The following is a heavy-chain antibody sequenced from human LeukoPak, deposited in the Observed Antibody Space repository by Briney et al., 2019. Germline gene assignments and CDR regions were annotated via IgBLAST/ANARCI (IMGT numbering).Heavy chain of an antibody. Sequence: GGSLRLSCAASGFTFDYYAIHWVRQAPGKGLEXXXYIWYDGSHKHYPDSVKGRFTISRDNSKNTVYLQMNSLRAEDTAVYYCVRDAGYSGYDYSFDYWGQGTLVTVSS. J-gene: IGHJ4*02. CDR2: IWYDGSHK. V-gene: IGHV3-33*01. D-gene: IGHD5-12*01. CDR1: GFTFDYYA. CDR3: VRDAGYSGYDYSFDY.